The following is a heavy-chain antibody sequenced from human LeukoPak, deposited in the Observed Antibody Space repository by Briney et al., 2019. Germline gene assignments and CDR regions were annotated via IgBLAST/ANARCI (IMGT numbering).Heavy chain of an antibody. CDR1: GGSISSYY. D-gene: IGHD3-3*01. V-gene: IGHV4-4*07. CDR2: IYTSGST. CDR3: ARDLEYYDFWSGYYPGAFDI. J-gene: IGHJ3*02. Sequence: SETLSLTCTVSGGSISSYYWSWIRQPAGKGLEWIGRIYTSGSTNYNPSLKSRVTMSVGTSKNQFSLKLSSVTAADTAVYYCARDLEYYDFWSGYYPGAFDIWGQGTMVTVSS.